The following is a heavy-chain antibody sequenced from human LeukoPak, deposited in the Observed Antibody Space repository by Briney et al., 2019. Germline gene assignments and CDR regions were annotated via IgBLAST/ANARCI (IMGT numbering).Heavy chain of an antibody. J-gene: IGHJ4*02. CDR1: GGSISSYS. Sequence: SETLSLTCTVSGGSISSYSWSWIRQPPGQGLEWIGYIYYSVGTNYNPSLKSRVTISVDTSKNQFSLKLSSVTAADTAVYYCAARTPYYFDYWGQGTLVTVSS. D-gene: IGHD1-14*01. CDR2: IYYSVGT. V-gene: IGHV4-59*01. CDR3: AARTPYYFDY.